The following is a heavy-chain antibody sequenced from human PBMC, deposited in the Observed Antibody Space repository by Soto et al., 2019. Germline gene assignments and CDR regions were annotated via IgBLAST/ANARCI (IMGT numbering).Heavy chain of an antibody. V-gene: IGHV1-18*01. CDR3: AKTYYDILTGQEPDAFDI. Sequence: ASVKVSCKASGYTFTSYGISWVRQAPGQGLEWMGWISAYNGSTNYAQKLQGRVTMTTDTSTSTAYMELRSLRSDDTAVYYCAKTYYDILTGQEPDAFDIWGQGTMVTV. CDR2: ISAYNGST. D-gene: IGHD3-9*01. CDR1: GYTFTSYG. J-gene: IGHJ3*02.